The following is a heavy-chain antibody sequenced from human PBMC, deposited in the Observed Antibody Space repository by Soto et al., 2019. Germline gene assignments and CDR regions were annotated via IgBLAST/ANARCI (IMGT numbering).Heavy chain of an antibody. CDR1: GGSISSYY. CDR3: ARARSYHYGSGKNYWYFDL. D-gene: IGHD3-10*01. V-gene: IGHV4-59*01. Sequence: QVQLQESGPGLVKPSETLSLTCTVSGGSISSYYWSWIRQPPGKGLEWIGYIYYSGSTNYNPSLTGRVTISVTTPKHQSSLKLSSVTAADTAVYSCARARSYHYGSGKNYWYFDLWGRGTLVTVSS. CDR2: IYYSGST. J-gene: IGHJ2*01.